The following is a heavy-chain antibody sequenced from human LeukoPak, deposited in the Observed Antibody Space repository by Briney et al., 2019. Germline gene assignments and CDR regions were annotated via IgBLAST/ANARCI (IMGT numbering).Heavy chain of an antibody. CDR3: ARESNLLEPPDY. J-gene: IGHJ4*02. Sequence: GGSLRLSCAASGFTFSSYSMNWVRQAPGKGLEWVSSISSSSSYIYYADSVKGRFTISRDNAKNSLYLQMNSLRAEDTAAYYCARESNLLEPPDYWGQGTLVTVSS. CDR2: ISSSSSYI. V-gene: IGHV3-21*01. D-gene: IGHD1-1*01. CDR1: GFTFSSYS.